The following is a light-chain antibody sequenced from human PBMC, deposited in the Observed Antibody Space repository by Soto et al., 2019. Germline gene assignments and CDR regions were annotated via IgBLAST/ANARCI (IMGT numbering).Light chain of an antibody. J-gene: IGKJ5*01. CDR1: KSVGGD. Sequence: DIVLTQSPATLSLTPGQGASLSCRASKSVGGDLVWYQQHPGQAPRLLIYDASNRATGIPPRFSGSGSGTDFTLTISSLEPEDFAVYYCQQRSNWPSFGQGTRLEIK. CDR3: QQRSNWPS. CDR2: DAS. V-gene: IGKV3-11*01.